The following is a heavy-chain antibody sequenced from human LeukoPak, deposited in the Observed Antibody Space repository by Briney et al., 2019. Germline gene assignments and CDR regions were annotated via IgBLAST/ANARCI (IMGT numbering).Heavy chain of an antibody. CDR3: AKDTSSPIFGVAYYFDY. CDR1: GFTFSSYG. J-gene: IGHJ4*02. Sequence: GGSLRLSCAASGFTFSSYGMHWVRQAPGKGLEWVAVIWYDGTNKYYADSVKGRFTISRDNSKNTLYLQLNSLRAEDTAVYYCAKDTSSPIFGVAYYFDYWGQGTLVTVSS. D-gene: IGHD3-3*01. CDR2: IWYDGTNK. V-gene: IGHV3-33*06.